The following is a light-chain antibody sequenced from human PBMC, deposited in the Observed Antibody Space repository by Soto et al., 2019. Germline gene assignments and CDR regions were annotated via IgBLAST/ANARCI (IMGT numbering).Light chain of an antibody. J-gene: IGLJ3*02. CDR3: TSFTSSSTWV. CDR1: SSDVGGYNY. V-gene: IGLV2-14*01. Sequence: QSVLTQPASVSGSPGQSITISCTGTSSDVGGYNYVSWYRQDPGKAPKLMIYDVDKRPSGLSNRFSGSKSGNTASLTISGLQAEDEAYYYCTSFTSSSTWVFGGGTKLTVL. CDR2: DVD.